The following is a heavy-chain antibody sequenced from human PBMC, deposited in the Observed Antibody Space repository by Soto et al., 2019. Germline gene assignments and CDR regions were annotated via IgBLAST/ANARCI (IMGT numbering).Heavy chain of an antibody. J-gene: IGHJ4*02. D-gene: IGHD3-9*01. Sequence: QVQLQESGPGLVKPSETLSLTCTVSGGSISSYYWSWIRQPPGKGLEWIGYIYYSGSTNYNPSLQSRVTISVDTYKCQLPLKLSSVTAADTAVYYCAGRYGYSFAYWGQGTLVTVSS. CDR2: IYYSGST. V-gene: IGHV4-59*12. CDR3: AGRYGYSFAY. CDR1: GGSISSYY.